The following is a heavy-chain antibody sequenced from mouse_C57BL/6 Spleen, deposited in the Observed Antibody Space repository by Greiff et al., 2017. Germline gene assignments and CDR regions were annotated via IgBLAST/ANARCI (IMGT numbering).Heavy chain of an antibody. Sequence: DVKLQESGGGLVKPGGSLKLSCAASGFTFSDYGMHWVRQAPEKGLEWVAYISSGSSTIYYADTVKGRFTISRDNAKNTLFLQMTSLRSEDTAMYYCAREDYGPWGQGTLVTVSA. J-gene: IGHJ3*01. V-gene: IGHV5-17*01. CDR3: AREDYGP. D-gene: IGHD2-4*01. CDR1: GFTFSDYG. CDR2: ISSGSSTI.